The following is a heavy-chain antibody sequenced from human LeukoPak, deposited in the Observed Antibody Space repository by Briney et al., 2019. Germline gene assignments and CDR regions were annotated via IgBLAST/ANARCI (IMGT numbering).Heavy chain of an antibody. D-gene: IGHD4-23*01. CDR1: GFTFSSYE. CDR2: ISSSGSTI. CDR3: AKDQTPYY. V-gene: IGHV3-48*03. Sequence: PGGSVRLSCAASGFTFSSYEMNWVRQAPGKGLEWVSYISSSGSTIYYADSVKGRFTISRDNSKNTLYLQMNSLRAEDTAVYYCAKDQTPYYWGQGTLVTVSS. J-gene: IGHJ4*02.